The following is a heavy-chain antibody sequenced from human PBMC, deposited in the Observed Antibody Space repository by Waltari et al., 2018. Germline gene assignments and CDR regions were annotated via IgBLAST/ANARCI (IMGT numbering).Heavy chain of an antibody. V-gene: IGHV3-9*01. D-gene: IGHD3-9*01. J-gene: IGHJ6*02. Sequence: EGQLVESGGGLVQSGGFLRLSWASAGFPFHYYSMHWVRQVPGKGLEWVAGISWNGGSLGYGTSVKGRFTISRANGKKYLYLQINSLRNEDTALYYCVKAFRGFEAYYSGMDVWGHGPTVIVSS. CDR3: VKAFRGFEAYYSGMDV. CDR1: GFPFHYYS. CDR2: ISWNGGSL.